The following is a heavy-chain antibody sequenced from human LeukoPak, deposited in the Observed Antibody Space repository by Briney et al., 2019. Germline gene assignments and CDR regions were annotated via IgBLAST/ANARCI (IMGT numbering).Heavy chain of an antibody. J-gene: IGHJ5*02. CDR2: IYPGDSDT. V-gene: IGHV5-51*01. D-gene: IGHD3-10*01. CDR1: GYSFTSYW. Sequence: GESLKISCKGSGYSFTSYWIGWVRQMPGKGLEWMGIIYPGDSDTRYSPPFQGQVTISADKSISTAYLQWSSLKASDTAMYYCARLGSDVLLWFGEFTTWGQGTLVTVSS. CDR3: ARLGSDVLLWFGEFTT.